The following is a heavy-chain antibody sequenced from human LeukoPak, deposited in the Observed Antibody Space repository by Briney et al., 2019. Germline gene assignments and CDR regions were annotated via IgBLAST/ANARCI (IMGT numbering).Heavy chain of an antibody. CDR1: GGSINDYY. D-gene: IGHD2-2*01. Sequence: PSETLSLTCSVSGGSINDYYWTWIRQPPGKPLEWIGYVYYSGTTTYNPSLRSRVTISLDTSKNQFSLRLSSVTAADTAVYYCARRFCSSAGCRRTINWFDPWGQGTLVIVSS. CDR3: ARRFCSSAGCRRTINWFDP. CDR2: VYYSGTT. V-gene: IGHV4-59*01. J-gene: IGHJ5*02.